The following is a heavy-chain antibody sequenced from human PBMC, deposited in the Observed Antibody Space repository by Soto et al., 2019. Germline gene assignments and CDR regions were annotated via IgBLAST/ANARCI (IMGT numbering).Heavy chain of an antibody. CDR2: IDYSGST. CDR1: GGSISSGGYY. V-gene: IGHV4-31*03. Sequence: QVQLQESGPGLVKPSQTLSLTCSVSGGSISSGGYYWCWVRQHPGKGLEWIGYIDYSGSTNYNPSLKSRISMSVDTPKNHFSLQLTSVTAADTAVYYCARRDSGYIHGPPHYYYGLDVWGQGTTVTVSS. CDR3: ARRDSGYIHGPPHYYYGLDV. D-gene: IGHD5-18*01. J-gene: IGHJ6*02.